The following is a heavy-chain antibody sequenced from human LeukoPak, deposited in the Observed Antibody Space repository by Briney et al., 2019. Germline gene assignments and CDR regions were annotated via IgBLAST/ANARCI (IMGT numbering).Heavy chain of an antibody. CDR3: ARHRYDIVLFAYGSGGVDV. J-gene: IGHJ6*02. V-gene: IGHV5-51*01. Sequence: GESLKISCKGPGYSFNSYWIGWVRQMPGKGLEWMGIVYPGDSDTRYSPSFEGQVTISADKSINTAYLQWSSLKASDTATYDCARHRYDIVLFAYGSGGVDVWGQGTTVTVSS. CDR1: GYSFNSYW. D-gene: IGHD3-10*01. CDR2: VYPGDSDT.